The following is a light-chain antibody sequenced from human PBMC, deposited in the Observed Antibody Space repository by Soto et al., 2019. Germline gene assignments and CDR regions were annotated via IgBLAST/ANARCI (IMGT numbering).Light chain of an antibody. CDR3: SSYTSSSTPDV. V-gene: IGLV2-14*01. Sequence: QSALTQPASVSGSPGQSITISCTGTSSDVGGYNYVSWYQQHPGKAPKLMIYEVSNRPSGVSNRFSGSKSGNTASLTISGLQAEDEAAYYCSSYTSSSTPDVFGTGTKGTVL. CDR2: EVS. J-gene: IGLJ1*01. CDR1: SSDVGGYNY.